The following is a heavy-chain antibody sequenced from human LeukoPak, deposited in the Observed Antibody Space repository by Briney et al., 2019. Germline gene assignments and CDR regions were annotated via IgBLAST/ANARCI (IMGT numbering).Heavy chain of an antibody. CDR3: TTDTIGDCDYVWGSYRYAY. CDR1: GFTFSNAW. V-gene: IGHV3-15*01. CDR2: IKSKTDGGTT. J-gene: IGHJ4*02. D-gene: IGHD3-16*02. Sequence: PGGSLRLSCAASGFTFSNAWMSWVRQAPGKGLEWVGRIKSKTDGGTTDYAAPVKGRFTISRDDSKNTLYLQMNSLKTEDTAVYYCTTDTIGDCDYVWGSYRYAYWGQGTLVTVSS.